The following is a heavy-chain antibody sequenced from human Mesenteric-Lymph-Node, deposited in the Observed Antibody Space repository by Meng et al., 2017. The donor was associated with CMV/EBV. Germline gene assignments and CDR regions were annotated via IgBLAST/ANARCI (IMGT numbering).Heavy chain of an antibody. D-gene: IGHD6-13*01. V-gene: IGHV4-59*01. J-gene: IGHJ6*02. CDR3: AREYSSSWSLIYYYGMDV. Sequence: GSLRLSCTVSGGSISSYYWSWIRQPPGKGLEWIGYIYYSGSTNYNPPLKSRVTISVDTSKNQFSLKLSSVTAADTAVYYCAREYSSSWSLIYYYGMDVWGQGTTVTVSS. CDR2: IYYSGST. CDR1: GGSISSYY.